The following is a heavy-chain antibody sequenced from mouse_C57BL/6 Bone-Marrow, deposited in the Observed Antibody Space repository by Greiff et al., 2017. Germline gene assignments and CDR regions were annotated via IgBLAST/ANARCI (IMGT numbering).Heavy chain of an antibody. Sequence: QVQLQQSGAELVKPGASVKLSCKASGYTFTSYWMHWVKQRPGRGLEWIGRIDPNSGGTKYNEKFKSKATLTVDKPSSTAYMQLSSLTSEDSAVYDCARHYYGRSYYAMDYWGQGTSVTVSS. D-gene: IGHD1-1*01. CDR3: ARHYYGRSYYAMDY. CDR1: GYTFTSYW. J-gene: IGHJ4*01. CDR2: IDPNSGGT. V-gene: IGHV1-62-3*01.